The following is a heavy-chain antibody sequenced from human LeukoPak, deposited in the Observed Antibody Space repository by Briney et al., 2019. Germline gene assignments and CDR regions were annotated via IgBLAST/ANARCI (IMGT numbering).Heavy chain of an antibody. V-gene: IGHV4-39*01. D-gene: IGHD1-26*01. CDR1: GGSISSSTYY. CDR2: IHYSGST. J-gene: IGHJ4*02. CDR3: AHSGKYYDFDY. Sequence: SETLSLTCTVSGGSISSSTYYWGWIRQPPAKGLEWIGSIHYSGSTYYSPSLKSRVTISEDTSKNQFSLKLTSVTAADTAVYFRAHSGKYYDFDYWGQGTLVTVSS.